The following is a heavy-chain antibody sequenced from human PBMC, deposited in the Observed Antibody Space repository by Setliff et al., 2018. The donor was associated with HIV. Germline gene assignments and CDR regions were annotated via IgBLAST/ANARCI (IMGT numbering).Heavy chain of an antibody. J-gene: IGHJ4*02. Sequence: ASVKVSCKASGYTFTSFGISWVRQAPGQGLKWMGWISGYNGNTKYAQKFQGRVTMTTDTSTSTAYMELRSLRSDDTAVYYGAREARVGGWDYWGQGTLVTVSS. V-gene: IGHV1-18*01. D-gene: IGHD3-16*01. CDR1: GYTFTSFG. CDR2: ISGYNGNT. CDR3: AREARVGGWDY.